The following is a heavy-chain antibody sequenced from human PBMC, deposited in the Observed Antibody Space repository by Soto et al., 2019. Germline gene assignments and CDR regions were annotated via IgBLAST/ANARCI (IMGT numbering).Heavy chain of an antibody. Sequence: PSETLSLTCTVSGGSLSSGGYYWSWIRQHPGKGLEWIGYIYYSGSTYYTPSLKSRVTISVDTSQNQFTLNSSSVTAADVAVYFCASAASQLCLPPHFDDCGQGTRVTVPS. D-gene: IGHD3-16*01. CDR2: IYYSGST. J-gene: IGHJ4*02. CDR1: GGSLSSGGYY. V-gene: IGHV4-31*03. CDR3: ASAASQLCLPPHFDD.